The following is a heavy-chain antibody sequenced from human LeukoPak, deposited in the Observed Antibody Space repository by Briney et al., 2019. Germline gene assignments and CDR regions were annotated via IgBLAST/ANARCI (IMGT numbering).Heavy chain of an antibody. CDR2: IWYDGSNK. CDR1: GFTFSSYG. Sequence: GRSLRLSCAASGFTFSSYGMHWVRQAPGKGLEWVAVIWYDGSNKYYADSVKGRFTISRDNSKNTLYLQMNNLRAEDTAVYFCAKDFRSGWYLGLGYFQHWGQGTLVTVSS. V-gene: IGHV3-33*06. J-gene: IGHJ1*01. CDR3: AKDFRSGWYLGLGYFQH. D-gene: IGHD6-19*01.